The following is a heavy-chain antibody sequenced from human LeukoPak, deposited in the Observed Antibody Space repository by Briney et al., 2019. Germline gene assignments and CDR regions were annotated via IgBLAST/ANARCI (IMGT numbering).Heavy chain of an antibody. CDR2: SHHSVST. CDR3: ASHSGWSGPSE. CDR1: GGPFSGYY. D-gene: IGHD6-19*01. Sequence: SETLSLTCAVYGGPFSGYYWSWIRQPPGKGLEYIGESHHSVSTNYNPSLKSRLTISVDKSKNQFSLKLSSVTAADTAVYYCASHSGWSGPSEWGQGTLVTVSS. V-gene: IGHV4-34*01. J-gene: IGHJ4*02.